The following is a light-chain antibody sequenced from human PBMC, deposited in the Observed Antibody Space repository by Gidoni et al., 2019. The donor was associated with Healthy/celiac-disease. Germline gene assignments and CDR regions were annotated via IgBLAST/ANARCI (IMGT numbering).Light chain of an antibody. CDR2: GAS. J-gene: IGKJ4*02. CDR3: QQYSNWRLT. Sequence: ELVLPQSPATLSVSTGDRATLSCRTSQRVSSNLAWYQQKPGQAPRLLIYGASTRATGIPARFSGSGSGTEFTLTISRLQSEDFAVYYCQQYSNWRLTFGGGTKVEIK. V-gene: IGKV3-15*01. CDR1: QRVSSN.